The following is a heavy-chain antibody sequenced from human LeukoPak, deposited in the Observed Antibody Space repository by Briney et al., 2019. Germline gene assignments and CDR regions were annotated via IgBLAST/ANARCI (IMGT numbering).Heavy chain of an antibody. CDR2: INHSGST. Sequence: PSETLSLTCAVYGGSFSGYYWSWIRQPPGKGLEWIGEINHSGSTNYNPSLKSRVTISVDTSKNQFSLKLSSVTAADTAVYYCAKDKRAAALYYFDYWGQGTLVTVSS. J-gene: IGHJ4*02. CDR1: GGSFSGYY. D-gene: IGHD6-13*01. V-gene: IGHV4-34*01. CDR3: AKDKRAAALYYFDY.